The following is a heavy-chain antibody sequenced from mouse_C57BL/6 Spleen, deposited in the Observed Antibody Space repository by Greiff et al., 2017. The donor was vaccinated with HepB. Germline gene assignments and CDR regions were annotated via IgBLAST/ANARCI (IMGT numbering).Heavy chain of an antibody. CDR1: GFTFSSYT. V-gene: IGHV5-9*01. D-gene: IGHD2-14*01. CDR2: ISGGGGNT. J-gene: IGHJ2*01. CDR3: ARHGLYRGYFDY. Sequence: QVESGGGLVKPGGSLKLSCAASGFTFSSYTMSWVRQTPEKRLEWVATISGGGGNTYYPDSVKGRFTISRDNAKNTLYLQMSSLRSEDTALYYCARHGLYRGYFDYWGQGTTLTVSS.